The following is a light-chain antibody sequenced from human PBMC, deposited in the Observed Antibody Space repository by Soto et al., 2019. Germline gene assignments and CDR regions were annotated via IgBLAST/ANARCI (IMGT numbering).Light chain of an antibody. J-gene: IGLJ2*01. CDR1: SSNI. CDR3: GTWDTSLSAVV. Sequence: QSVLTQPPSVSAAPGQKVTISCSGSSSNIVSWYQKLPGTAPKLLIYDNNKRPSGIPDRFSGSKSGTSATLGITGLQTGDEADYYCGTWDTSLSAVVFGGGTKLTVL. CDR2: DNN. V-gene: IGLV1-51*01.